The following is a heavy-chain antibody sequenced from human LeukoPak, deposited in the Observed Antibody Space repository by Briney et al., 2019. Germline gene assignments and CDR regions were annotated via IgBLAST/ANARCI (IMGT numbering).Heavy chain of an antibody. Sequence: SVKVSCKASGGTFSSYAISWVRQAPGQGLEWMGGIIPIFGTANYAQKFQGRVTITADKSTSTAYMELSSLRSEDTAVYYCATGHKWLQDDFGSWGQGTLVTVSS. J-gene: IGHJ4*02. CDR2: IIPIFGTA. V-gene: IGHV1-69*06. CDR3: ATGHKWLQDDFGS. D-gene: IGHD5-24*01. CDR1: GGTFSSYA.